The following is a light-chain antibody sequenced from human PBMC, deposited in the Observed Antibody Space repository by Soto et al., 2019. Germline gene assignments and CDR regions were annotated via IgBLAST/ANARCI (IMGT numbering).Light chain of an antibody. CDR1: QSISSW. Sequence: DIQMTQSPSTLSASVGDRVTITCRASQSISSWLAWYQQKPGKAPKLLIYDASSLESGVPSRFSGSGSGTEFTPTISSLQPDDFATYYCQQYNSYPLFGQGTKVEIK. J-gene: IGKJ1*01. CDR3: QQYNSYPL. V-gene: IGKV1-5*01. CDR2: DAS.